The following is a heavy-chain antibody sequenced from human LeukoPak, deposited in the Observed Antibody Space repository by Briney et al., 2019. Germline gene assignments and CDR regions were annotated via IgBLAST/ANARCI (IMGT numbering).Heavy chain of an antibody. V-gene: IGHV3-23*01. CDR3: AKVPRLTMIVVPPDRGFDY. J-gene: IGHJ4*02. Sequence: PGGSLRLSCAASGFTFSSYAMSWVRQAPGKGLEWVSAISGSGGSTYYADSVKGRFTISRDNSKNTLYLQMNSLRAEDTAVYYCAKVPRLTMIVVPPDRGFDYWGQGTLVTVSS. D-gene: IGHD3-22*01. CDR2: ISGSGGST. CDR1: GFTFSSYA.